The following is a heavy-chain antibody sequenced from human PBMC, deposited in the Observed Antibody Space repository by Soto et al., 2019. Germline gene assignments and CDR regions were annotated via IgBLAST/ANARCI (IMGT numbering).Heavy chain of an antibody. CDR3: ARYDDFNYGLDV. CDR2: IHSGVST. D-gene: IGHD4-17*01. J-gene: IGHJ6*02. CDR1: GGSLSTYY. Sequence: SETLSLTCNISGGSLSTYYWSWIRQPPGKGLEWIGYIHSGVSTNYNPSLKGRVTISADTSQQQFSLKMNSVTAADTAVYYCARYDDFNYGLDVWGPGTTVTVS. V-gene: IGHV4-59*12.